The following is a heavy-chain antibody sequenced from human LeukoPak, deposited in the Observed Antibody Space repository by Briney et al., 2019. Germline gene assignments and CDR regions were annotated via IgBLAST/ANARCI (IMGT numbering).Heavy chain of an antibody. Sequence: GGPLRLSCAASGFTFSSYGMHWVRQAPGKGLEWVAFIRYDGSNKYYADSVKGRFTISRDNSKNTLYLQMNSLRAEDTAVYYCAKRYCTNGVCEDAFDIWGQGTMVTVSS. J-gene: IGHJ3*02. CDR3: AKRYCTNGVCEDAFDI. D-gene: IGHD2-8*01. CDR2: IRYDGSNK. V-gene: IGHV3-30*02. CDR1: GFTFSSYG.